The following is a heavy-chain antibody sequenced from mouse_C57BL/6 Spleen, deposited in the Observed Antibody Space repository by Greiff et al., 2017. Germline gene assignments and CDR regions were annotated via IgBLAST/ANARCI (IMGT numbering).Heavy chain of an antibody. CDR2: IDPSDSYT. V-gene: IGHV1-69*01. CDR1: GYTFTSYW. J-gene: IGHJ2*01. Sequence: VQLQQPGAELVMPGASVKLSCKASGYTFTSYWMHWVKQRPGQGLEWIGEIDPSDSYTNYNQKFKGKSTLTVDKSSSTAYMQLSSLTSEDSAVYYCARGITTVVATKYYFDYWGQGTTLTVSS. CDR3: ARGITTVVATKYYFDY. D-gene: IGHD1-1*01.